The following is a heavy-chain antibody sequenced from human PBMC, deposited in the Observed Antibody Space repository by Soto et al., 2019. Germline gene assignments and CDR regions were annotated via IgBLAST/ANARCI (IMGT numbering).Heavy chain of an antibody. CDR1: GYTFTSYG. V-gene: IGHV1-18*01. CDR3: ARGVVDFWSGYYITPLGY. J-gene: IGHJ4*02. CDR2: ISAYNGNT. Sequence: GASVKVSCKASGYTFTSYGISWVRQAPGQGLEWMGWISAYNGNTNYAQKLQGRVTMTTDTSTSTAYMELRSLRSDDTAVYYCARGVVDFWSGYYITPLGYWGQGTLVTVSS. D-gene: IGHD3-3*01.